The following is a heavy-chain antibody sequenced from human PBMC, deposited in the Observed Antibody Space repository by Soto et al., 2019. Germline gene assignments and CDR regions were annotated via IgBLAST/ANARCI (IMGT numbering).Heavy chain of an antibody. CDR2: MNTNSDDT. V-gene: IGHV1-8*01. CDR1: GYTFTSYD. CDR3: AREWSAAGHFYGMDV. D-gene: IGHD6-13*01. J-gene: IGHJ6*02. Sequence: ASVKVSCKTSGYTFTSYDINWVRQAPGQGLEWVGWMNTNSDDTRSAQKFRGRLTLTRDKSMRAVYMKLSNLRPDDSAVYYCAREWSAAGHFYGMDVWGQGTTVTV.